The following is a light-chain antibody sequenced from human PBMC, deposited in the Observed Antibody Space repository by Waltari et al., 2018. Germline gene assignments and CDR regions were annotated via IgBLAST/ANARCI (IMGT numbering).Light chain of an antibody. CDR2: ENT. J-gene: IGLJ3*02. Sequence: QSVLTQPPSVSGTPGQRVAISCTGSSSNIGAGSDVHWYQQLPGTAPKLLIYENTNRPSGVPDRFSASKSGTSASLAITGLQAEDEADYFCQSYDSSLSGSRVFGGGTKLTVL. CDR3: QSYDSSLSGSRV. CDR1: SSNIGAGSD. V-gene: IGLV1-40*01.